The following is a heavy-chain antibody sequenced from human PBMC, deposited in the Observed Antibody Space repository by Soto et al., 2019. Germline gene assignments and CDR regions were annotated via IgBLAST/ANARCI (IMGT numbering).Heavy chain of an antibody. CDR3: AAGYSYGYLEY. CDR2: IDPSDSYT. D-gene: IGHD5-18*01. J-gene: IGHJ4*02. CDR1: GYSFTSYW. Sequence: PGESLKISCKGSGYSFTSYWISWVRQMPGKGLEWMGRIDPSDSYTNYSPSFQVHVTISAYKSISTAYLQWSSLKAPDTAMYYCAAGYSYGYLEYWGQGPLVIASS. V-gene: IGHV5-10-1*01.